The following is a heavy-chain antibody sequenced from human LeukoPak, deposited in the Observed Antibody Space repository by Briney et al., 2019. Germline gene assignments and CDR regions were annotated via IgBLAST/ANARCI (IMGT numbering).Heavy chain of an antibody. D-gene: IGHD3-22*01. CDR3: ARGLYYYDSSYFDY. CDR1: GFTYSNYA. Sequence: GGSLRLSCAPSGFTYSNYAMSWVRQAPGKGREWVSGMSSSGGSTYYADSVKGRFTISRDNSKYTLYLQMNSLRAEDTALYYCARGLYYYDSSYFDYWGQGTLVTVSS. V-gene: IGHV3-23*01. J-gene: IGHJ4*02. CDR2: MSSSGGST.